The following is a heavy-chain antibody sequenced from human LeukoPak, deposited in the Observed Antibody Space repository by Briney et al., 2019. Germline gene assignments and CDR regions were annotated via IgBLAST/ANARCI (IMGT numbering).Heavy chain of an antibody. D-gene: IGHD3-3*01. CDR1: GYTFTGYY. J-gene: IGHJ6*02. V-gene: IGHV1-2*02. Sequence: ASVKVSCKASGYTFTGYYMHWVRQAPGQGLEWMGWINPNSGGTNYAQKFQGRVTMTRDTSISTAYMELSRLRSDDTAVYYCARGYDFWSGYYVHYYYGMDDWGQGTTVTVSS. CDR3: ARGYDFWSGYYVHYYYGMDD. CDR2: INPNSGGT.